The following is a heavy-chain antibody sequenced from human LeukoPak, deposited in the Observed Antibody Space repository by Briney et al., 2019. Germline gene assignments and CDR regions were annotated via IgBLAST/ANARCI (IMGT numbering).Heavy chain of an antibody. CDR1: GGSFSGYY. CDR3: ARAPRPPSYFDY. Sequence: SETLSLTCAVYGGSFSGYYCSWIRQPPGKGLAWIGEINHSGSTNYNPSLKNRVTISVGTSKIHFSLKLSSVTAADTAVYYCARAPRPPSYFDYWGQGTLVTVSS. J-gene: IGHJ4*02. V-gene: IGHV4-34*01. CDR2: INHSGST.